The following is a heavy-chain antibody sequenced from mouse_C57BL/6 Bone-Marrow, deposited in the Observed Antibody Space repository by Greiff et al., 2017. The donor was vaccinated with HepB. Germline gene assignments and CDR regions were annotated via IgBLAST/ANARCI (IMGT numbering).Heavy chain of an antibody. J-gene: IGHJ3*01. V-gene: IGHV5-4*01. CDR1: GFTFSSYA. CDR2: ISDGGSYT. Sequence: EVKLVESGGGLVKPGGSLKLSCAASGFTFSSYAMSWVRQTPEKRLEWVATISDGGSYTYYPDNVKGRFTISRDNAKNNLYLQMSHLKSEDTAMYYCAREDGGFAYWGQGTLSLSLQ. CDR3: AREDGGFAY.